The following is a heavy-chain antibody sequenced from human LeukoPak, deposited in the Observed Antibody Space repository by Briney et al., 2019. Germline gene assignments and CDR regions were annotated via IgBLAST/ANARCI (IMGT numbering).Heavy chain of an antibody. CDR1: GGSFSGHY. CDR2: INHSGST. J-gene: IGHJ6*02. Sequence: SETLSLTCAVYGGSFSGHYWSWIREPPGKGLEWIGEINHSGSTNYNPSLKSRVTISVDTSKNQFSLKLSSVTAADTAVYYCARGGLISSIAARRPYDMDVWGQGTTVTVSS. V-gene: IGHV4-34*01. CDR3: ARGGLISSIAARRPYDMDV. D-gene: IGHD6-6*01.